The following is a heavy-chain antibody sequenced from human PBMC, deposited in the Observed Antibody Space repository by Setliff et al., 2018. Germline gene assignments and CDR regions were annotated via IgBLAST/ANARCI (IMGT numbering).Heavy chain of an antibody. Sequence: ASVKVSCKASGYSLASHALSWLRQAPGQGLEWMGWINTNTGDPKYAQGFTGRFVFSLDTSVSTAYLQISSLKADDTAIYYCARASRFGTTMWRGDYYMDVWGKGTTVTVSS. V-gene: IGHV7-4-1*02. D-gene: IGHD3-10*01. CDR3: ARASRFGTTMWRGDYYMDV. J-gene: IGHJ6*03. CDR1: GYSLASHA. CDR2: INTNTGDP.